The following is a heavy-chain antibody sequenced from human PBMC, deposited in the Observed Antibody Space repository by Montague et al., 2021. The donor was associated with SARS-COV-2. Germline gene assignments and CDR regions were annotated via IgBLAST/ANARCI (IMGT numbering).Heavy chain of an antibody. D-gene: IGHD2-15*01. CDR1: GGSVYSNADHLNSDY. Sequence: SETLSLTCDVCGGSVYSNADHLNSDYWAWVRQSPGRGLEWIGSVXXRGKTWQNPSFRGRVTMSVDTSKNSVSLRLTSVTAADTAMYYCTGQRWRGRFDPWGLGTLVMFSS. CDR3: TGQRWRGRFDP. V-gene: IGHV4-39*01. CDR2: VXXRGKT. J-gene: IGHJ5*02.